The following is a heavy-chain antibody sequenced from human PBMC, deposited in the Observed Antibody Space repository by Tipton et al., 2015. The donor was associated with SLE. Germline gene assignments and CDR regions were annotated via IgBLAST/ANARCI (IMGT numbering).Heavy chain of an antibody. CDR1: GGSFSGYY. J-gene: IGHJ4*02. D-gene: IGHD6-19*01. CDR2: IYTSGST. Sequence: TLSLTCAVYGGSFSGYYWSWIRQPAGKGLEWIGHIYTSGSTNYNPSLKSRVTMSVDTSKNQFSLKLSSVTAADTAVYYCASEGGSGWYSVDYWGQGTLVTVSS. CDR3: ASEGGSGWYSVDY. V-gene: IGHV4-59*10.